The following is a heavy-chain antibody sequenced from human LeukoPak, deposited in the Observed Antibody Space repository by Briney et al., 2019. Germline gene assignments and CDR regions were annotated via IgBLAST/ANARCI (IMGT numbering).Heavy chain of an antibody. V-gene: IGHV3-23*01. CDR2: ISASGDST. CDR3: AKGYCSYGNDYFDC. D-gene: IGHD3-16*01. Sequence: GSLSLSWAASGFTSGSFAISWVRQPPGKRLEWVSAISASGDSTDYAASVRGRFTTPRDNSRNMVYLQMNTLGVEDTAVYYCAKGYCSYGNDYFDCWGQGTQVSVPS. J-gene: IGHJ4*02. CDR1: GFTSGSFA.